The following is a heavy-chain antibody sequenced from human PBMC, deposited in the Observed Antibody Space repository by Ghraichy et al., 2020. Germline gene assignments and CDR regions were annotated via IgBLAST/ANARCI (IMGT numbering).Heavy chain of an antibody. V-gene: IGHV4-59*01. Sequence: SETLSLTCTDSGGSISSYYWSWIRQPPGKGLEWIGYIYYSGSTNYNPSLKSRVTISVDTSKNQFSLKLSSVTAADTAVYYCARAKLWFGEGYFDYWGQGTLVTVSS. CDR3: ARAKLWFGEGYFDY. CDR2: IYYSGST. CDR1: GGSISSYY. J-gene: IGHJ4*02. D-gene: IGHD3-10*01.